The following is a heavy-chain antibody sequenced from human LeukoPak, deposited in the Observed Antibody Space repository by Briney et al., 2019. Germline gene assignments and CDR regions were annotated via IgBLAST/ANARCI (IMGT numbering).Heavy chain of an antibody. CDR3: ARGGSPRFDY. CDR1: GDSISPYF. J-gene: IGHJ4*02. V-gene: IGHV4-59*08. D-gene: IGHD1-26*01. CDR2: IYYSGST. Sequence: SETLSLTCTVSGDSISPYFWSWIRQPPGKGLEWIGYIYYSGSTNYNPSLKSRVTMSVDTSKNQFSLKLSSVTAADTAVYYCARGGSPRFDYWGQGALVTVSS.